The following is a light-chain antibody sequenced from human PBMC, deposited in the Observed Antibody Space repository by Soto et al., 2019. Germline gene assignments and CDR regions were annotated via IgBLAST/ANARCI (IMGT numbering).Light chain of an antibody. CDR1: QSVSSSY. Sequence: EIVLTQSPGTLSLSPCDRATLSCRSSQSVSSSYLAWYQQKPGQAPRLLIYGASTRATGIPARFSGSGSGTEFTLTISSLQSEDFAVYYCQQYNNWPRTFGQGTKVDIK. V-gene: IGKV3-15*01. CDR2: GAS. CDR3: QQYNNWPRT. J-gene: IGKJ1*01.